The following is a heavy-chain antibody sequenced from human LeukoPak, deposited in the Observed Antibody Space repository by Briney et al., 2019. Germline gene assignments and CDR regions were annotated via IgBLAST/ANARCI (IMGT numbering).Heavy chain of an antibody. V-gene: IGHV4-39*07. Sequence: SETLSLTCTVSGGSISSSSYYWGWIRQPPGKGLEWIGSIYYSGSTYYNPSLKSRVTISVDTSKSQFSLKLSSVTAADTAVYYCARSSLHDILTGYRYYFDYWGQGTLVTVSS. CDR1: GGSISSSSYY. CDR2: IYYSGST. D-gene: IGHD3-9*01. J-gene: IGHJ4*02. CDR3: ARSSLHDILTGYRYYFDY.